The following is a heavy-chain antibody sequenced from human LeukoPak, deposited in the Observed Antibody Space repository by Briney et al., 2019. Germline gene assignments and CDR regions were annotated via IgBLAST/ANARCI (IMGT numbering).Heavy chain of an antibody. CDR3: GSSPYVWGIDH. CDR1: GFTVSNNY. D-gene: IGHD3-16*01. J-gene: IGHJ4*02. Sequence: PGGSLRLSCAVSGFTVSNNYKSWVRQAPGKGLEWVSIIYSGCSTYYADPVKGRFTISRDNSKTTLHLQMKSLRAGDTAVYYCGSSPYVWGIDHWGQGTPVTVSS. CDR2: IYSGCST. V-gene: IGHV3-53*01.